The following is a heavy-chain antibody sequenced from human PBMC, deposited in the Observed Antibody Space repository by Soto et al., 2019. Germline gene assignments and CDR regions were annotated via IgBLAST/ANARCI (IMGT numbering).Heavy chain of an antibody. CDR3: ARRYGYSFDY. Sequence: PSETLSLTCTVSGGSISSGGYYWSWIRQPPGKGLEWIGYTYYSGSTNYNPSLKSRVTISVDTSKNQFSLKLSSVTAADTAVYYCARRYGYSFDYWGQGTLVTVSS. J-gene: IGHJ4*02. CDR1: GGSISSGGYY. D-gene: IGHD1-1*01. CDR2: TYYSGST. V-gene: IGHV4-61*08.